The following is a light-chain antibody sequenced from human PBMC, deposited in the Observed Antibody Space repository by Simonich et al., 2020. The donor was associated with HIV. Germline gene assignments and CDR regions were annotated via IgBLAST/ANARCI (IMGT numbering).Light chain of an antibody. CDR1: QSFSSN. V-gene: IGKV3-15*01. J-gene: IGKJ2*01. CDR3: QQANSFPYT. Sequence: EIVITQSPATLSVSPGERAALSCRASQSFSSNLAWYQQKPGQAPMLLIYAASTRATGIPARFSGSGSGTEFTLTISSLQSEDFATYYCQQANSFPYTFGQGTKLEIK. CDR2: AAS.